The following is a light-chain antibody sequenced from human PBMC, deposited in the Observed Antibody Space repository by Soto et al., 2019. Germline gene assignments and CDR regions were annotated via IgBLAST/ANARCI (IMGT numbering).Light chain of an antibody. CDR1: QGISSY. V-gene: IGKV1-9*01. CDR3: QQYNSYSRT. J-gene: IGKJ1*01. CDR2: AAS. Sequence: DIQLTQSPSFLSASVGDRVTMTCRASQGISSYLAWYQQKPGKAPKLLIYAASTLQSGVPSRFSGSGSGTEFTLSISSLQPDDFATYYCQQYNSYSRTFGQGTKVDTK.